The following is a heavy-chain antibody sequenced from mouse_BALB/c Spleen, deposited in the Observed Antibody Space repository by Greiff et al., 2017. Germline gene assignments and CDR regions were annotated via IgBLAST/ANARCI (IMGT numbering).Heavy chain of an antibody. CDR1: GFTFSSYA. Sequence: EVQLVESGGGLVKPGGPLKLSCAASGFTFSSYAMSWVRQSPEKRLEWVAEISSGGSYTYYPDTVTGRFTISRDNAKNTLYLEMSSLRSEDTAMYYCAREGNWYYFDYWGQGTTLTVSS. CDR3: AREGNWYYFDY. CDR2: ISSGGSYT. J-gene: IGHJ2*01. V-gene: IGHV5-9-4*01. D-gene: IGHD2-1*01.